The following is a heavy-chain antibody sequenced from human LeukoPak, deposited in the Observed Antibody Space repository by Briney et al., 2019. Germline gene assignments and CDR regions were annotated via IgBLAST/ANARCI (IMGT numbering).Heavy chain of an antibody. J-gene: IGHJ5*02. V-gene: IGHV6-1*01. Sequence: SQTLSLTCAISGDSVSSNSAAWNWIRQSPSRGLEWLGRTYYRSKWYDDYAVSVKSRITINPDTSKNQFSRQLNSVTPDDTAVYYCAKDSGFGLNGFDPWGQGTLVTVSS. CDR3: AKDSGFGLNGFDP. CDR1: GDSVSSNSAA. D-gene: IGHD3-16*01. CDR2: TYYRSKWYD.